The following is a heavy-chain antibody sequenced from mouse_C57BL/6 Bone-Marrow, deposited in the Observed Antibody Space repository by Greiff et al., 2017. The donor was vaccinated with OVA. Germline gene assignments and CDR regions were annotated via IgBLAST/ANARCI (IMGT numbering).Heavy chain of an antibody. J-gene: IGHJ2*01. CDR3: ARGEGYGNHFDY. V-gene: IGHV1-50*01. Sequence: QVQLQQSGAELVKPGASVKLSCKASGYTFTSYWMQWVKQRPGQGLEWIGEIDPSDSYTNYNQKFKGKATLTVDTSSSTAYMQLSSLTSEDSAVYYCARGEGYGNHFDYWGQGTTLTVSS. CDR1: GYTFTSYW. CDR2: IDPSDSYT. D-gene: IGHD2-1*01.